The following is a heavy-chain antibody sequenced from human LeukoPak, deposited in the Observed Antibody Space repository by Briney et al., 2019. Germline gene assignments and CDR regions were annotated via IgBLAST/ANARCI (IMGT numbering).Heavy chain of an antibody. CDR1: GYSITSTYW. V-gene: IGHV4-38-2*01. D-gene: IGHD3-22*01. J-gene: IGHJ4*02. CDR3: ARVGGDDSTGHYSVDY. CDR2: LHHSGST. Sequence: SETLSLTCAVSGYSITSTYWWGWIRQTPGRGLEWIGSLHHSGSTSYSPSVKSRVTISVDTSKNQFSLRLSSVTAADTAVYYCARVGGDDSTGHYSVDYWGRGTLVTVSS.